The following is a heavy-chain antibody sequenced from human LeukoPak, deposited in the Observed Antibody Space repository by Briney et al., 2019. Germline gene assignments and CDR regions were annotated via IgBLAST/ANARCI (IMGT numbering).Heavy chain of an antibody. J-gene: IGHJ4*02. CDR3: ARDSGGSSRAYFDY. V-gene: IGHV3-33*01. CDR2: IWYDGSNK. CDR1: GFTFSSYG. Sequence: GGSLRLSWAASGFTFSSYGMHWVRQAPGKGLEWVAVIWYDGSNKYYADSVKGRFTISRDNSKNTLYLQMNSLRAEDTAVYYCARDSGGSSRAYFDYWGQGTLVTVSS. D-gene: IGHD1-26*01.